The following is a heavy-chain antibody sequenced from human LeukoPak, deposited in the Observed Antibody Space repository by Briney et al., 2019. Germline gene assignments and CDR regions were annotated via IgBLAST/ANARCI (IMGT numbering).Heavy chain of an antibody. J-gene: IGHJ6*02. CDR1: GGTFSSYA. V-gene: IGHV1-69*13. D-gene: IGHD6-13*01. CDR3: ARGLAAAAPYYYYYGMDV. Sequence: SVKVSCKASGGTFSSYAISWVRQAPGQGLEWMGGIIPIFGTANYAQKFQGRVTITADESTSTAYMELSSLRSEDTAVYYCARGLAAAAPYYYYYGMDVWGQGTTVTVSS. CDR2: IIPIFGTA.